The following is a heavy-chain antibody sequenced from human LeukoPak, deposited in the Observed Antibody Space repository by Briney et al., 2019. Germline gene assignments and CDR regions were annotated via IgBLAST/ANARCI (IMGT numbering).Heavy chain of an antibody. J-gene: IGHJ3*02. V-gene: IGHV1-69*04. CDR1: GYTFTSYG. Sequence: GASVKVSCKASGYTFTSYGISWVRQAPGQGLEWMGRIIPILGIANYAQKFQGRVTITADKSTSTAYMELSSLRSEDTAVYYCARTSQNYGDYGPAFDIWGQGTMVTVSS. CDR2: IIPILGIA. D-gene: IGHD4-17*01. CDR3: ARTSQNYGDYGPAFDI.